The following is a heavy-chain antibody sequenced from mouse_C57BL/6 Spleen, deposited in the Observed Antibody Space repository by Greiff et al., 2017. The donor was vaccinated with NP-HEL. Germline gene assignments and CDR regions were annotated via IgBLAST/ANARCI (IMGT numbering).Heavy chain of an antibody. CDR3: ARRSSYEDFDV. V-gene: IGHV1-26*01. J-gene: IGHJ1*03. CDR1: GYTFTDYY. D-gene: IGHD1-1*01. Sequence: VQLQQSGPELVKPGASVKISCKASGYTFTDYYMNWVKQSHGKSLEWIGDINPNNGGTSYNQKFKGKATLTVDKSSSTAYMELRSLTSEDSAVYYCARRSSYEDFDVWGTGTTVTVSS. CDR2: INPNNGGT.